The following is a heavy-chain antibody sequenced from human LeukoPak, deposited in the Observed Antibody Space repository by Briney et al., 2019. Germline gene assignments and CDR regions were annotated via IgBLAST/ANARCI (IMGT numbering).Heavy chain of an antibody. J-gene: IGHJ4*02. CDR1: GFTFSTYA. CDR3: AREGMDGYNQGSFDY. CDR2: ISSYGGST. D-gene: IGHD5-24*01. Sequence: GGSLRLSCSASGFTFSTYAMHWVRQAPGKGLECVSAISSYGGSTYYANSVKGRFTISRDNSKNTLYLQMGSLRAEDMAVYYCAREGMDGYNQGSFDYWGQGTLVTVSS. V-gene: IGHV3-64*01.